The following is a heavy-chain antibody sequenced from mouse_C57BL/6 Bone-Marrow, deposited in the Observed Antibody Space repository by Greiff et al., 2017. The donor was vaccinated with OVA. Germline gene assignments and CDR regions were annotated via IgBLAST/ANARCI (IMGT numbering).Heavy chain of an antibody. CDR3: ARGGRWLLWYGSYY. CDR1: GYTFTDYY. CDR2: INPYNGGT. J-gene: IGHJ4*01. Sequence: VQLQQSGPELVKPGASVKISCKASGYTFTDYYMNWVKQSHGKSLEWIGDINPYNGGTSYNQKFKGKATLTVDKSSSTAYMELRSLTSEDSAVYDCARGGRWLLWYGSYYWGQGTSVTVSA. D-gene: IGHD2-3*01. V-gene: IGHV1-26*01.